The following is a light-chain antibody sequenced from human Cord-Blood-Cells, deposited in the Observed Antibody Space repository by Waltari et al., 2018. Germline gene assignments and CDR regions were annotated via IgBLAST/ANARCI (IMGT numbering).Light chain of an antibody. V-gene: IGKV4-1*01. J-gene: IGKJ4*01. CDR1: QSVLYSSNNKNY. CDR2: WAS. Sequence: DIVMTQSPDSLAVSLGERATSNCKHSQSVLYSSNNKNYLAWYQQKPGQPPKLLIYWASTRESGVPDRFIGSGSGTDFTLTISSLQAEDVAVYYCQQYYSTPLTFGGGTKVEIK. CDR3: QQYYSTPLT.